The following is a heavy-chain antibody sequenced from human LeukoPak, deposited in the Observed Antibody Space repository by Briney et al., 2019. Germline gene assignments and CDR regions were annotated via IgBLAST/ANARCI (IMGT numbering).Heavy chain of an antibody. D-gene: IGHD2-21*02. CDR2: IYYSGST. Sequence: SETLSLTCTVSGGSISSSSYYWGWIRQPPGKGLEWIGSIYYSGSTYYNPSLKSRVTISVDTSKNQFSLRLSSVTAADTAVYYCARGDCGGDCYVDCWGQGTLVTVSS. CDR1: GGSISSSSYY. CDR3: ARGDCGGDCYVDC. J-gene: IGHJ4*02. V-gene: IGHV4-39*07.